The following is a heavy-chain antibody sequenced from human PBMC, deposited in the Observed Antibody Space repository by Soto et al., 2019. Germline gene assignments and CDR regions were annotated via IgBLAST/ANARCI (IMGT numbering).Heavy chain of an antibody. J-gene: IGHJ4*01. Sequence: SVKVSCKASGFTFTSSAMQWVRQARGQRLEWIGWIVVGSGNTNYAQKFQERVTITRDMSTSTAYMGLSSLRSEDTAVYYCAADSGYYCSGGSCYPYYFDYWGQ. V-gene: IGHV1-58*02. D-gene: IGHD2-15*01. CDR3: AADSGYYCSGGSCYPYYFDY. CDR1: GFTFTSSA. CDR2: IVVGSGNT.